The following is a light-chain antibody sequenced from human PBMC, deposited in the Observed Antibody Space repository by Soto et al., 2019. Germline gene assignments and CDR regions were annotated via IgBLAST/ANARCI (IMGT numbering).Light chain of an antibody. CDR2: KAS. V-gene: IGKV1-5*03. J-gene: IGKJ1*01. CDR3: QQSYNSPQT. Sequence: DIQMTQSPSSLSASVGDRVTITCRASQSISNWLAWYQQKPGKAPNLLIYKASNLEGGVPSRFSGSGSGTDFTLTISSLQPEDFATYSCQQSYNSPQTFGRGTKVDIK. CDR1: QSISNW.